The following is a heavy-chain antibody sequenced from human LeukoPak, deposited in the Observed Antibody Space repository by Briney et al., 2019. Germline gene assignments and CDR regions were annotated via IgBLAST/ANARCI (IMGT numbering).Heavy chain of an antibody. J-gene: IGHJ6*02. V-gene: IGHV3-33*01. Sequence: PGGSLRLSCAASGFTFSSYGMHWVRQAPGKGLEWVAVIWYDGSNKYYADSVKGRFTISRDNSKNTLYLQMNSLRAEDTAVYYCARDMYYYGSGSYFNGMDVWGQGTTVTVS. D-gene: IGHD3-10*01. CDR1: GFTFSSYG. CDR3: ARDMYYYGSGSYFNGMDV. CDR2: IWYDGSNK.